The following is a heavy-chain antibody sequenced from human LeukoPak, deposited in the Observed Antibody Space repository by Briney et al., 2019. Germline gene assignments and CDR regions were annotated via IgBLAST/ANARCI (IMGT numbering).Heavy chain of an antibody. CDR2: IIPIFGTA. V-gene: IGHV1-69*13. Sequence: GAPVRVCCTASGGTFTTYAISWVPQAPGHRLEWMGGIIPIFGTANYAQKFQGRVTITADESTSTAYMELSSVRSEDTAVYYCAREGPGIAVAGTVIYPYWGQGTLVTVSS. J-gene: IGHJ4*02. CDR3: AREGPGIAVAGTVIYPY. D-gene: IGHD6-19*01. CDR1: GGTFTTYA.